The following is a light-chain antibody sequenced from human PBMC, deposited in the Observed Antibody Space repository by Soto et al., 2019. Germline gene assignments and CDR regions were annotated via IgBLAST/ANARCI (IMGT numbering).Light chain of an antibody. V-gene: IGKV1-39*01. J-gene: IGKJ1*01. Sequence: DTQMTQSLYSLSASVGDRVTITCRASQSISSYLNWYQQKPGKAPKLLIYAASSLQSGVPSRFSGSGSGTDFTLTISSLQPEDFATYYCQQSYSTPRTFCQGTKVDI. CDR3: QQSYSTPRT. CDR1: QSISSY. CDR2: AAS.